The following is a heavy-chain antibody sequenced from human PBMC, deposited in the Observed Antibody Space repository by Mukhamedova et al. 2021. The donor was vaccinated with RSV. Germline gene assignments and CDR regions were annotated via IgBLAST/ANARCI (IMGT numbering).Heavy chain of an antibody. V-gene: IGHV6-1*01. CDR2: TYYRSKWYN. J-gene: IGHJ2*01. CDR3: ARERPAYCSGGSCSPYYRYFDL. D-gene: IGHD2-15*01. Sequence: SRGLEWLGRTYYRSKWYNDYAVSVKSRITINPGTSKNQFSLQLNSVTPEDTAVYYCARERPAYCSGGSCSPYYRYFDLWGRGTLV.